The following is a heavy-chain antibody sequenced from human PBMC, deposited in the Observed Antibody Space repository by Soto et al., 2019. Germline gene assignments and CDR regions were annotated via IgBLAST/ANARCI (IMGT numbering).Heavy chain of an antibody. D-gene: IGHD2-2*01. J-gene: IGHJ5*02. CDR1: GYTFTSYY. V-gene: IGHV1-46*01. Sequence: GASVKVSCKASGYTFTSYYMHWVRQAPGQGLEWMGIINPSGGSTSYAQKFQGRVTMTRDTSTSTVYMELSSLRSEDTAVYYCAREGCSSTSCYRGGGWFDPWGQGTLVTVS. CDR2: INPSGGST. CDR3: AREGCSSTSCYRGGGWFDP.